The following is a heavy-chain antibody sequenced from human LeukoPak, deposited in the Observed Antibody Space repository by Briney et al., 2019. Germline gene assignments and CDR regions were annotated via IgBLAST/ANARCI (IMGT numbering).Heavy chain of an antibody. CDR1: SGSIIRYH. CDR3: ARTRDTALNYFDV. CDR2: LGTSGSP. J-gene: IGHJ2*01. D-gene: IGHD5-18*01. V-gene: IGHV4-4*07. Sequence: PSETLSLTCSVSSGSIIRYHWSWIRQPAGKGLEWIGRLGTSGSPNYNPSLKSRVTMSVDTSKNQLSLKLSSVTGADTAVYYCARTRDTALNYFDVWGRDTLVTVSS.